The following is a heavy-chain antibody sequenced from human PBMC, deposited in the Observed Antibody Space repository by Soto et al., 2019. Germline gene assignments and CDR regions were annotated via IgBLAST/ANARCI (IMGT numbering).Heavy chain of an antibody. CDR3: ASGKWSLDY. Sequence: QVHLVASGGGLVKPGGSLRLSCVVSGITLSDNYMTWIRQAPGKGLEWLSYISNSDYTTYYADSVKGRFTISRDNAKNSLYLQLNGLRVEDTAVYYCASGKWSLDYWGQGILVTVTS. V-gene: IGHV3-11*01. CDR1: GITLSDNY. CDR2: ISNSDYTT. D-gene: IGHD2-8*01. J-gene: IGHJ4*02.